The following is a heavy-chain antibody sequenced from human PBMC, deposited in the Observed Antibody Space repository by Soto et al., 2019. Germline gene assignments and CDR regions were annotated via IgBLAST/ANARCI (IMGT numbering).Heavy chain of an antibody. CDR1: GFTFRYYA. Sequence: EVQLLESGGGLAQRGGSLRLSCAASGFTFRYYALGWVRQAPGKGLEWVSSFSAGSGMTYYAKSVRGRFTMSRDISENMLYLQMNSLSADDTAIYYCAKGISSSSGDFDHWGQGTLVTVSS. CDR3: AKGISSSSGDFDH. V-gene: IGHV3-23*01. D-gene: IGHD6-6*01. CDR2: FSAGSGMT. J-gene: IGHJ4*02.